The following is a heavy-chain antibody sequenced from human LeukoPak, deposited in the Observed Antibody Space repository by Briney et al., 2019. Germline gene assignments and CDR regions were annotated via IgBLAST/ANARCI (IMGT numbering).Heavy chain of an antibody. V-gene: IGHV3-30*04. CDR2: IRYDGSNK. D-gene: IGHD1-1*01. CDR3: AKVSRWNDDYFDY. J-gene: IGHJ4*02. CDR1: GFAFSGAA. Sequence: GKSLRLSCAASGFAFSGAAMHWVRQAPGKGLEWVAFIRYDGSNKYYADSVKGRFTISRDNSKNTLYLQMNSLRAEDTAVYYCAKVSRWNDDYFDYWGQGTLVTVSS.